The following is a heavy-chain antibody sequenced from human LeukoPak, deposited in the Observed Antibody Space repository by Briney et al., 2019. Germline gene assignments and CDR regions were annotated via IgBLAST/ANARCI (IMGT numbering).Heavy chain of an antibody. D-gene: IGHD4-17*01. Sequence: SETLSLTCTVSGGSISSSSYYWGWIRQPPGKGLEWIGSIYYSGSTYYNPSLKSRVTISVDTSKNQFSLKLSSVTAADTAVYYCARETDYGDYGSKYYMDVWGKGTTVTVSS. CDR3: ARETDYGDYGSKYYMDV. V-gene: IGHV4-39*07. CDR2: IYYSGST. J-gene: IGHJ6*03. CDR1: GGSISSSSYY.